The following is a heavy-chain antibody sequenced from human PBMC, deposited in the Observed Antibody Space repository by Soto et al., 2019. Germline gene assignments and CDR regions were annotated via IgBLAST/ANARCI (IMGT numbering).Heavy chain of an antibody. Sequence: QVQLQESGPGLVKPSETLSLSCTVSGGSISSYYWSWFRQSPGKRMEWIGYVHHSWASSYNPSLPGRVAISLDTSKSQFSLKVTSVTATDTAVFYCARQGFGPLHGLVDVRGQGTTVTVSS. CDR1: GGSISSYY. J-gene: IGHJ6*02. CDR3: ARQGFGPLHGLVDV. CDR2: VHHSWAS. D-gene: IGHD3-10*01. V-gene: IGHV4-59*08.